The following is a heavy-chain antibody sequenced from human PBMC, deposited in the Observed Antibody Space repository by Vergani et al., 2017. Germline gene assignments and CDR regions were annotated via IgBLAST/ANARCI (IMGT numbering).Heavy chain of an antibody. Sequence: QVQLQQWGAGLLKPSETLSLTCAVYGGSFSGYYWSWIRQPPGKGLEWIGEINHSGSTNYNPSLKSRVTISVDTSKNQFSLKLSSVTAADTAVYYCAREGSLKSPYYYTTTVWTSGAKGPRSPSP. CDR2: INHSGST. CDR3: AREGSLKSPYYYTTTVWTS. J-gene: IGHJ6*02. CDR1: GGSFSGYY. V-gene: IGHV4-34*01.